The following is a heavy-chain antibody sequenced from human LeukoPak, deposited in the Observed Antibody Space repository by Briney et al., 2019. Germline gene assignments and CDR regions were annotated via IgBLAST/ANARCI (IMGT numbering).Heavy chain of an antibody. CDR3: ARGPFAIYYFDY. CDR2: INPSGGST. V-gene: IGHV1-46*01. D-gene: IGHD3-9*01. CDR1: GYTFTSYY. J-gene: IGHJ4*02. Sequence: ASVKVSCKASGYTFTSYYMHWVRQAPGQGLEWMGIINPSGGSTSYAQKFQGRVTMTRDTSISTAYMELSRLRSDDTAVYYCARGPFAIYYFDYWGQGTLVTVSS.